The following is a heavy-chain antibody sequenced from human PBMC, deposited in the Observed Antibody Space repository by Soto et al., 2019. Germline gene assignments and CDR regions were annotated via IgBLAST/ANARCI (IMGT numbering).Heavy chain of an antibody. Sequence: QVQLQESGPGLVKPSETLSLTCTVSDGSVSSGSYYWNWIRQPPGKGLEWIGFIYYSGSTHYNPSVQSRVTISVDTSRNQWSRRLSSVTAADTAIYCCARYRGEPTLAFDIWGQGTMGTVSS. J-gene: IGHJ3*02. CDR2: IYYSGST. D-gene: IGHD2-21*01. V-gene: IGHV4-61*01. CDR1: DGSVSSGSYY. CDR3: ARYRGEPTLAFDI.